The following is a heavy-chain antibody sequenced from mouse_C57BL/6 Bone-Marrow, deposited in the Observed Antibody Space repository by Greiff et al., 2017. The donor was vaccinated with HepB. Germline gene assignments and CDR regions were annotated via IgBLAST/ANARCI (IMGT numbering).Heavy chain of an antibody. V-gene: IGHV1-82*01. D-gene: IGHD2-4*01. Sequence: VQLQQSGPELVKPGASVKISCKASGYAFSSSWMNWVKQRPGKGLEWIGRIYPGDGDTNYNGKFKGKATLTADKSSSKAYMQLSSLTSEDSAVYFCAREGLRGFAYWGQGTLVTVSA. CDR3: AREGLRGFAY. CDR2: IYPGDGDT. CDR1: GYAFSSSW. J-gene: IGHJ3*01.